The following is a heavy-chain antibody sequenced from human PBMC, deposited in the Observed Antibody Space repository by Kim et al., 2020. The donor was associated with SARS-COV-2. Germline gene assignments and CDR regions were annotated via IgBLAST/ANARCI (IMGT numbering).Heavy chain of an antibody. Sequence: YVDSVKGRFTISRDNAKNSLYLQRSGLRAEDTAVYYCARGEGWEPLPFDYWGQGTLVTVSS. V-gene: IGHV3-7*01. CDR3: ARGEGWEPLPFDY. J-gene: IGHJ4*02. D-gene: IGHD1-26*01.